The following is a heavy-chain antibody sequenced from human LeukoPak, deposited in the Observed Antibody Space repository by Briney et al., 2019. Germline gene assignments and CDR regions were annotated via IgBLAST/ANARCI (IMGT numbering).Heavy chain of an antibody. V-gene: IGHV3-9*01. D-gene: IGHD2-2*01. CDR2: ISRNSANI. CDR3: AREFCTGCNYYFYGMDV. CDR1: GFALDDYV. J-gene: IGHJ6*02. Sequence: GGSLRLSCTASGFALDDYVMRWVRQTPGEGLEWVSAISRNSANIDYADSVKGRFTISRDNAKNSLYLQMNSLTTEDTALYYCAREFCTGCNYYFYGMDVWGRGTTVTVSS.